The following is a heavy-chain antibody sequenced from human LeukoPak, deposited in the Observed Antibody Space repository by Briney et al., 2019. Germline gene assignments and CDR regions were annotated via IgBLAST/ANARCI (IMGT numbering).Heavy chain of an antibody. CDR1: GFTFSSYA. D-gene: IGHD3-22*01. V-gene: IGHV3-23*01. Sequence: GGSLRLSCAASGFTFSSYAMSWVRQAPGKGLEWVSAISGSGGSTYYADSVKGRFTISRDNSKNTLYLQMNSLRAEDTAVYYCAREESYYDSSGLDAFDIWGQGTMVTVSS. CDR2: ISGSGGST. CDR3: AREESYYDSSGLDAFDI. J-gene: IGHJ3*02.